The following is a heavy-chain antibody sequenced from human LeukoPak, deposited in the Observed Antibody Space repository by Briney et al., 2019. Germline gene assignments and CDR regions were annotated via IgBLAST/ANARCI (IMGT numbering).Heavy chain of an antibody. CDR1: GGTFSSYA. J-gene: IGHJ6*04. CDR3: ARASHIVVVPAATHYYYGMDV. D-gene: IGHD2-2*01. CDR2: IIPISGTA. Sequence: SVKVSCKASGGTFSSYAISWVRQATGQGLEWMGGIIPISGTANYAQKFQGRVTITADESTSTAYMELSSLRSEDTAVYYCARASHIVVVPAATHYYYGMDVWGKGTTVTVSS. V-gene: IGHV1-69*01.